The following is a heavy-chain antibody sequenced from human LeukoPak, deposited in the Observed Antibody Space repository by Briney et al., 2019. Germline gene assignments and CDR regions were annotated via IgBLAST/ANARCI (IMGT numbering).Heavy chain of an antibody. V-gene: IGHV4-59*01. J-gene: IGHJ3*02. D-gene: IGHD5-12*01. CDR3: ARANYGYSGFGDAFDI. CDR1: GGSISGYY. Sequence: KTSETLSLTCTVSGGSISGYYWSWIRQPPGKGLEWIGYIYYSGSTNYNPSLKSRVTISVDTSKNQFSLQLSSVTAADTAVYYCARANYGYSGFGDAFDIWGQGTMVTVSS. CDR2: IYYSGST.